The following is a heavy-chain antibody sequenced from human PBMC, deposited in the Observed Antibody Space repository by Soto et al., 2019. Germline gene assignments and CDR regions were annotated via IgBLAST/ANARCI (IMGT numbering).Heavy chain of an antibody. CDR3: GYDFWSGSIIGNWFDP. D-gene: IGHD3-3*01. CDR1: GFTFSRYG. Sequence: SLRLSCAASGFTFSRYGMHWVRQAPGKGLEWVAVIWYDGSNKYYADSVKGRFTISRDNSKNTLYLQMNSLRAEDTAVYYCGYDFWSGSIIGNWFDPWGQGTLVTVSS. J-gene: IGHJ5*02. V-gene: IGHV3-33*01. CDR2: IWYDGSNK.